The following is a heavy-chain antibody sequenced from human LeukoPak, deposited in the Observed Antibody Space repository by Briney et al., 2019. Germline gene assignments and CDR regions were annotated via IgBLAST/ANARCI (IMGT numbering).Heavy chain of an antibody. CDR1: GYTFTGYY. CDR2: INPNSGGT. Sequence: GASVKVSCKASGYTFTGYYMHWVRQAPGQGLEWMGWINPNSGGTNYAQKFQGWVTMTRDTSISTAYMELSRLRSDDTAVYYCARERKAVAGRVFDYWGRGTLVTVSS. D-gene: IGHD6-19*01. J-gene: IGHJ4*02. CDR3: ARERKAVAGRVFDY. V-gene: IGHV1-2*04.